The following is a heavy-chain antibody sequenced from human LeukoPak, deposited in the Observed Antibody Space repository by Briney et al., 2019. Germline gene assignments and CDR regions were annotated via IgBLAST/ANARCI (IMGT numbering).Heavy chain of an antibody. D-gene: IGHD2-2*01. CDR2: ISGRGGTT. Sequence: GGSLRLSCAASGFTFSSYAMGWVRQAPGKGLEWFSVISGRGGTTYYADSVMGRFTISRDNSKTTVYMQMKSLRVEDTAVYYCARVPSSASCYFCYFDPWGQGTLVTVSS. CDR1: GFTFSSYA. J-gene: IGHJ5*02. CDR3: ARVPSSASCYFCYFDP. V-gene: IGHV3-23*01.